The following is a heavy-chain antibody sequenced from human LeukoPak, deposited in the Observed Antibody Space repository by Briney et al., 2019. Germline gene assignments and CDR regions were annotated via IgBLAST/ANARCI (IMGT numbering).Heavy chain of an antibody. D-gene: IGHD4-23*01. V-gene: IGHV1-46*01. J-gene: IGHJ4*02. Sequence: ASVKVSCKASGYTFTSYCMHWVRQAPGQGLEWMGIINPSGGSTSYAQKFQGRVTMTRNTSISTAYMELSSLRSEDTAVYYCARRGVGNDFDYWGQGTLVTVSS. CDR1: GYTFTSYC. CDR2: INPSGGST. CDR3: ARRGVGNDFDY.